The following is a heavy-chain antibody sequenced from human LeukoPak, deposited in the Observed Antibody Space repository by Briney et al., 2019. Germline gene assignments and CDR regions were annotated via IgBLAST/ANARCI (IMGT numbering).Heavy chain of an antibody. CDR3: ARDLRRYFDY. J-gene: IGHJ4*02. CDR1: GFTFSSYS. CDR2: ISSSSSYI. Sequence: GGSLRLSCAASGFTFSSYSINWVRQAPGKGLEWVSSISSSSSYIYYADSVKGRFTISRDNAKNSLYLQMNSLRAEDTAVYYCARDLRRYFDYWGQGTLVTVSS. V-gene: IGHV3-21*01.